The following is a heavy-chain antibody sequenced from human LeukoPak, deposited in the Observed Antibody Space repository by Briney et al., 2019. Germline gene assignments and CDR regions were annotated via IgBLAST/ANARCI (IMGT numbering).Heavy chain of an antibody. CDR2: INQDGTEK. CDR3: VKVAKYYYGSETYYFFEH. V-gene: IGHV3-7*01. CDR1: GFTFTTYW. J-gene: IGHJ4*02. Sequence: WESLRLSCAASGFTFTTYWMSWVSQLPGKGLEWVANINQDGTEKYYVDSVKGRFTISRDNAKNSLDLQMNSLRVEDTGIYYCVKVAKYYYGSETYYFFEHWGQGTPVTASS. D-gene: IGHD3-10*01.